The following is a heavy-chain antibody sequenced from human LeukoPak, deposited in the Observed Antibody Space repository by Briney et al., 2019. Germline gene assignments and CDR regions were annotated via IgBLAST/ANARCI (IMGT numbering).Heavy chain of an antibody. V-gene: IGHV3-30*04. D-gene: IGHD6-19*01. Sequence: GGSLRLSCAASGFTFTTFPMHWVRQPPGKGLEWVAVISYDGTDKYYADSVKGRFTISRDNSKSTLYLQMDSLRADDTAVYYCASPNSMAGTHYFHYWGQGTLVTVSS. J-gene: IGHJ4*02. CDR1: GFTFTTFP. CDR2: ISYDGTDK. CDR3: ASPNSMAGTHYFHY.